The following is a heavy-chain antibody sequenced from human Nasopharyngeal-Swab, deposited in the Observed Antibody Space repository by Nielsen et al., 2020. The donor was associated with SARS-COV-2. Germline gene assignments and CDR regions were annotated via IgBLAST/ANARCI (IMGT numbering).Heavy chain of an antibody. D-gene: IGHD7-27*01. J-gene: IGHJ4*02. CDR1: GFTFSDSW. V-gene: IGHV3-74*01. CDR3: ARDFDKTGD. Sequence: GESLKISCAVSGFTFSDSWIHWVRQAPGKGLVWVARINSDGSRTGSADSVQGRFTISRDNAKNTVYLQMNSLRGEDTAVYYCARDFDKTGDWGRGTLVTVAS. CDR2: INSDGSRT.